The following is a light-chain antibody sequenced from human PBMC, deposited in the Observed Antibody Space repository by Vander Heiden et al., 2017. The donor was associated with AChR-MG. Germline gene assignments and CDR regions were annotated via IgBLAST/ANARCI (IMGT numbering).Light chain of an antibody. CDR2: LGS. V-gene: IGKV2-28*01. CDR1: SSLLRRDGYNY. J-gene: IGKJ2*01. Sequence: DLLITQSPVPPPVIPGEPPSISLRSRSSLLRRDGYNYLDWYLQKPGQSPQLLIYLGSTPASGVPDRFTASGSGTDFTLKISIVEGEDVRVYYCMQSLQSRRTFGQGTRLEIK. CDR3: MQSLQSRRT.